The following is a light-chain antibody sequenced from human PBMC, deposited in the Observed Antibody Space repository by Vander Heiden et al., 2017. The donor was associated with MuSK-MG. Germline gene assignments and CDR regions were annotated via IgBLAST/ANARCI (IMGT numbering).Light chain of an antibody. CDR3: QQRDNLPGT. CDR1: QCLTNY. J-gene: IGKJ4*01. Sequence: DNQLTQSPSSLSASVGDRVTISCRASQCLTNYLDWYQHKPGQAPQLLIYAASNLDSGVPARFSGSGSGTHFTLTINRLQPEDFATYYCQQRDNLPGTFGEGTKVEI. V-gene: IGKV1-39*01. CDR2: AAS.